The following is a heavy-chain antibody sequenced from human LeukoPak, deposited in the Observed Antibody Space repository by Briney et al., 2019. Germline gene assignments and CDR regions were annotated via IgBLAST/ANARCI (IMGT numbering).Heavy chain of an antibody. J-gene: IGHJ4*02. CDR1: GFSFSDHC. V-gene: IGHV3-72*01. CDR2: SRIKADGYIT. CDR3: VRGLNSFDL. Sequence: PGGSLRLSCVVSGFSFSDHCLDWVRQAPGRGLEWVGRSRIKADGYITQYAASVKDRFTISRDESKDSLLLQMNSLKTEDTAIYYCVRGLNSFDLWGQGTPVTVSS.